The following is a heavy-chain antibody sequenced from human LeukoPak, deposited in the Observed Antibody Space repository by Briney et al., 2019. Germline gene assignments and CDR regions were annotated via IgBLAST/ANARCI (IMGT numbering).Heavy chain of an antibody. Sequence: PGGSLRLSCAASGFTFSSYAMHWVRQAPGKGLEWVAVISYDGSNKYYADSVKGRFTISRDNSKNTLYLQMNSLRAEDTAVYYCARVSSLWVDIVATLDYWGQGTLVTVSS. CDR1: GFTFSSYA. CDR3: ARVSSLWVDIVATLDY. J-gene: IGHJ4*02. CDR2: ISYDGSNK. V-gene: IGHV3-30-3*01. D-gene: IGHD5-12*01.